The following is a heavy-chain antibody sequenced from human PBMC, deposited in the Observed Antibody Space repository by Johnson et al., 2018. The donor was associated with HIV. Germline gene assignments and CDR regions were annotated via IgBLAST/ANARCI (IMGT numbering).Heavy chain of an antibody. Sequence: QVRLVESGGGLVQPGGSLRVSCAASGFTFRSYGMHWVRQAPGKGLEWVAFIRYDGNNTYYADSVKGRFTISRDNSKNTLYLQMNSLRAEDTALYYCAKGGIATRFFDIWGQGTMVTVSS. CDR2: IRYDGNNT. D-gene: IGHD6-6*01. CDR1: GFTFRSYG. J-gene: IGHJ3*02. V-gene: IGHV3-30*02. CDR3: AKGGIATRFFDI.